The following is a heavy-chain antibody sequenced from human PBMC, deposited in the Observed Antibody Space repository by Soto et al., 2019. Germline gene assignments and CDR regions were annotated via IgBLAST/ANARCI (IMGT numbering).Heavy chain of an antibody. CDR2: IIPIFGTA. D-gene: IGHD2-8*01. CDR3: ARDFNCTRRCIDVFDI. CDR1: GGTFSSYA. Sequence: SVKVSCKASGGTFSSYAISWVRQAPGQGLEWMGGIIPIFGTANYAQKFQGRVTITADESTSTAYMELSSLRSEDTAVYYCARDFNCTRRCIDVFDIWGQGTMVTVSS. J-gene: IGHJ3*02. V-gene: IGHV1-69*13.